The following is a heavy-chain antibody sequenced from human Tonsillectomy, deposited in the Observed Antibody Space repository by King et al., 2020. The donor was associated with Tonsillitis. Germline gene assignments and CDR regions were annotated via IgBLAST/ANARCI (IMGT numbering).Heavy chain of an antibody. CDR3: AHAGYRTTWDVFGDCFDA. Sequence: TLKESGPTLVKPTQTLTLTCTFSGFSLSTGGVGVAWIRQPPGKALEWLSIIYWDNDKDYSPSLKNRLTITKDTSRNRVFLTMANMDPVDTATYYCAHAGYRTTWDVFGDCFDAWGQGTLVTVSS. CDR1: GFSLSTGGVG. J-gene: IGHJ5*02. V-gene: IGHV2-5*02. D-gene: IGHD5-12*01. CDR2: IYWDNDK.